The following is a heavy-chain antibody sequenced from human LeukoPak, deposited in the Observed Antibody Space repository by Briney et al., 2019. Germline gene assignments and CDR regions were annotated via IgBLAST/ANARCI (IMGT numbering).Heavy chain of an antibody. Sequence: PGGSLRLSCAASGFTFSSYAMSWVRQGPGKGLEWVSSISNSGRGTYYADFVQGRFIISRDNSKSTVYLQMNSLRAEDTAIYFCAKDADFEYSTSPDHWGQGTLVTVSS. CDR3: AKDADFEYSTSPDH. J-gene: IGHJ4*02. V-gene: IGHV3-23*01. D-gene: IGHD2/OR15-2a*01. CDR2: ISNSGRGT. CDR1: GFTFSSYA.